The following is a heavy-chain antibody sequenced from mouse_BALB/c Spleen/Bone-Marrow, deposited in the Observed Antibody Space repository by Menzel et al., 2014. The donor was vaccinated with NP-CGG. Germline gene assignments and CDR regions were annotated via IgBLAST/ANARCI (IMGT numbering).Heavy chain of an antibody. CDR1: GYTFSSYT. V-gene: IGHV1-4*02. D-gene: IGHD1-1*01. CDR2: INPSSDYT. CDR3: AKPTVVAHFDY. J-gene: IGHJ2*01. Sequence: VQGVESAAELARPGASVKMSCKASGYTFSSYTMHWVKPRPGQDLELIGFINPSSDYTEYNQKFKDKTTLTADKSSNTAYMQLSSLTSEDSAVCYCAKPTVVAHFDYWGQGTTLTVSS.